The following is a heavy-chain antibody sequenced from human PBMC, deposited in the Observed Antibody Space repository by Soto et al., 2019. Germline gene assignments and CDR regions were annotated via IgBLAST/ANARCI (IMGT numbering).Heavy chain of an antibody. CDR2: ISFDGGDE. Sequence: QVQLVESGGGVGQPGRSLRLSCAASGFDFSNHAMHWVRQPPGKAPEWLATISFDGGDEFYADSVKGRFTISRDNSKSTLSLHMNSLRAEDTAVYYCVKFCGGECYNYWGQGTLVTVSS. D-gene: IGHD2-21*01. J-gene: IGHJ4*02. CDR3: VKFCGGECYNY. CDR1: GFDFSNHA. V-gene: IGHV3-30-3*02.